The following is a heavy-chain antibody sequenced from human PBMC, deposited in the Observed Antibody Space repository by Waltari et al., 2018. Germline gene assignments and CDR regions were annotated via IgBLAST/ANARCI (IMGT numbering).Heavy chain of an antibody. D-gene: IGHD6-13*01. CDR2: ISPILGIA. J-gene: IGHJ3*02. Sequence: QVQLVQSGDAVKKPGYSVKVSCKASGGSFSSHTISWVGQAPGQGLEWMGRISPILGIANYAQKFQGRVTITADKSTSTAYMELSSLRSDDTAVYYCATVAGSWGRAFDIWGQGTMVTVSS. CDR1: GGSFSSHT. V-gene: IGHV1-69*02. CDR3: ATVAGSWGRAFDI.